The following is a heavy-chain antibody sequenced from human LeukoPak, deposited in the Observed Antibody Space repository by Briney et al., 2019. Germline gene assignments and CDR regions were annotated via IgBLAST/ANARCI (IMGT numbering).Heavy chain of an antibody. J-gene: IGHJ4*02. V-gene: IGHV4-59*01. Sequence: PSETPSLTCTVSGGSISSYYWSWIRQPPGKGLEWIGYIYYSGSTNYNPSLKSRVTISVDTSKNQFSLKLSSVTAADTAVYYCARARDGYYFDYWGQGTLVTVSS. D-gene: IGHD5-24*01. CDR2: IYYSGST. CDR3: ARARDGYYFDY. CDR1: GGSISSYY.